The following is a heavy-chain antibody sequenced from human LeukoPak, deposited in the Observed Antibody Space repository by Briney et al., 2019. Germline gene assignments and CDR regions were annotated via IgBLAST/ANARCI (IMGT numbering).Heavy chain of an antibody. V-gene: IGHV4-61*02. J-gene: IGHJ5*02. CDR1: GDSISSGNYY. CDR2: FSITGST. Sequence: PSETLSLTCTVSGDSISSGNYYWSWMRQPAGRGLEWIGRFSITGSTDYNPSLKSRVTISVDTSKNQFSLRLTSVTAADTAVYYCVRGFDPWGQGTLVTVFS. CDR3: VRGFDP.